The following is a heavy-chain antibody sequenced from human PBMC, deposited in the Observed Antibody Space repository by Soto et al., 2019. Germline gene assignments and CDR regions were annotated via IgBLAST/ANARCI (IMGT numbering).Heavy chain of an antibody. Sequence: PGESRKISCKGSGYSFTSYWIGWVRQMPGKGLEWMGIIYPGGSDTRYSPSFQGQVTISADKSISTAYLQWSSLKASDTAMYYCAREGAAPYYYYGMDVWGQGTTVTVSS. CDR1: GYSFTSYW. CDR2: IYPGGSDT. J-gene: IGHJ6*02. D-gene: IGHD6-6*01. CDR3: AREGAAPYYYYGMDV. V-gene: IGHV5-51*01.